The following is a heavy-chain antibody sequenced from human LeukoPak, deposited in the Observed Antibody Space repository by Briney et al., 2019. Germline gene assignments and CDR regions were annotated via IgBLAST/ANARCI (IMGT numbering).Heavy chain of an antibody. Sequence: SETLSLTCTVPGGSISSSSYYWGWIRQPPGKGLEWIGSIYYSGSTYYNPSLKSRVTISVDTSKNQFSLKLSSVTAADTAVYYCARAWIQLWLPLDYWGQGTLVTVSS. V-gene: IGHV4-39*07. CDR1: GGSISSSSYY. CDR3: ARAWIQLWLPLDY. CDR2: IYYSGST. D-gene: IGHD5-18*01. J-gene: IGHJ4*02.